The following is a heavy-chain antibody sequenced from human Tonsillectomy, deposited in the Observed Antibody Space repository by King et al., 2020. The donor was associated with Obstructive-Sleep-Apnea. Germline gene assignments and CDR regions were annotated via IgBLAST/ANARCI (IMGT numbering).Heavy chain of an antibody. CDR3: ARKSYDILTGYRDYLDS. J-gene: IGHJ4*02. CDR1: GYTFIDYY. CDR2: INPNSGVT. V-gene: IGHV1-2*02. Sequence: QLVQSGAEVKKPGASVKVSCTASGYTFIDYYVHWVRQAPGQGLEWMGWINPNSGVTNYAQKFQGRVTMTRDTSISTAYMELSRLTSDDTAVYYCARKSYDILTGYRDYLDSWGQGTLAT. D-gene: IGHD3-9*01.